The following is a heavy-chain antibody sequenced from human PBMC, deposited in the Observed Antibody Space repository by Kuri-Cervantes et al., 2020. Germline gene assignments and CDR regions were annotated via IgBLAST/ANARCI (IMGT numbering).Heavy chain of an antibody. V-gene: IGHV3-9*01. Sequence: GGSLRLSCAASGFTFDDYAMHWVRQAPGKGLEWVSGISWNSGSIGYADSVKGRFTISRDNAKNSLYLQMNSLRAEDTALYYCAKDTAGVSVAGKFDYWGQGTLVTVSS. CDR2: ISWNSGSI. CDR1: GFTFDDYA. CDR3: AKDTAGVSVAGKFDY. J-gene: IGHJ4*02. D-gene: IGHD6-19*01.